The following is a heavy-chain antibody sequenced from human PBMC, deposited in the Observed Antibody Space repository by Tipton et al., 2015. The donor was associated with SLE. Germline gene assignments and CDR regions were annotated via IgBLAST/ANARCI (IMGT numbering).Heavy chain of an antibody. V-gene: IGHV3-30*02. Sequence: SLRLSCAASGFTFNTYGMYWVRQAPGKGLEWVAFIRYDGSNKYYADSVKGRFTISRDNSKNTLYLQMNSLRAEDTAVYYCAKGYYYDSSSFFDYWGQGTLVTVSS. D-gene: IGHD3-22*01. CDR3: AKGYYYDSSSFFDY. CDR1: GFTFNTYG. CDR2: IRYDGSNK. J-gene: IGHJ4*02.